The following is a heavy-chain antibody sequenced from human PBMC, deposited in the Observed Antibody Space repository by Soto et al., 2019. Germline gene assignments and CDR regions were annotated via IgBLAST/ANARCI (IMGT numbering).Heavy chain of an antibody. CDR3: ARGPGV. CDR1: GGSISSGDFY. V-gene: IGHV4-30-4*01. J-gene: IGHJ4*02. CDR2: IYYSGRT. Sequence: SETLSLTCTVSGGSISSGDFYWSWLRQPPGKGLEWIGYIYYSGRTYYNPFLKSRVALSVDTSQNQFSLKLSSVTAADTAVYYCARGPGVWGQGTLVTVSS.